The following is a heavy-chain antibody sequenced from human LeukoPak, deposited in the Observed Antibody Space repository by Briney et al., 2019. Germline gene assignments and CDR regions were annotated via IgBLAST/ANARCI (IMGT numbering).Heavy chain of an antibody. D-gene: IGHD4-17*01. J-gene: IGHJ4*02. Sequence: PSETLSLTCTVSGYSISSGYYWGWIRQPPGKGLEWIGSIYHSGSTYYNPSLKSRVTISVDTSKNQFSLKLSSVTAADTAVYYCARDHGDYVFDYWGQGTLVTVSS. CDR2: IYHSGST. V-gene: IGHV4-38-2*02. CDR3: ARDHGDYVFDY. CDR1: GYSISSGYY.